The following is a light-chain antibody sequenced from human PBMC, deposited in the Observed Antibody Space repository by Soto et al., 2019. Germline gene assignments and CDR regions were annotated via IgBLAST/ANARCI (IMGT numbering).Light chain of an antibody. CDR1: RSDVGGYNY. Sequence: QSVLTQPASVSGSPGQSITISCTGTRSDVGGYNYVSWYQHHPGKAPKLMIYDVSNRPSGVSNRFSGSKSGNTASLIISGLQAEDEADYYCSSYTSSSTLEVFGTGTKVTVL. CDR3: SSYTSSSTLEV. V-gene: IGLV2-14*03. CDR2: DVS. J-gene: IGLJ1*01.